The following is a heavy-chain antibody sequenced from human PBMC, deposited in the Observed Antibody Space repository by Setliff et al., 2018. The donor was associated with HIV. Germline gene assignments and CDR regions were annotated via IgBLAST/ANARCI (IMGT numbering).Heavy chain of an antibody. CDR3: APYNTRSGYYSMGWFDP. CDR1: GGSISSGGYY. Sequence: SETLSLTCTVSGGSISSGGYYWSWTRQHPGKGLEWIGYIHYTGSTYYNPSLKSRVTISVDTSKNQFSLKLSSVTAADTAVYYCAPYNTRSGYYSMGWFDPWGQGTLVTVSS. D-gene: IGHD3-3*01. V-gene: IGHV4-31*03. CDR2: IHYTGST. J-gene: IGHJ5*02.